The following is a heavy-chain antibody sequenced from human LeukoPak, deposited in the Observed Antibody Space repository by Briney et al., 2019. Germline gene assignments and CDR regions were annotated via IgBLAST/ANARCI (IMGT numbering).Heavy chain of an antibody. V-gene: IGHV5-51*01. D-gene: IGHD3-10*01. J-gene: IGHJ4*02. CDR3: ARRNYGSVFDY. Sequence: GESLKISCKSSGYIFTSYWIGWVRQMPGQGLEWMGLLYPADSDTRYSPSFQGQVTISADKSISTAYLQWSSLKASDTAMYYCARRNYGSVFDYWGQGTLVTVSS. CDR2: LYPADSDT. CDR1: GYIFTSYW.